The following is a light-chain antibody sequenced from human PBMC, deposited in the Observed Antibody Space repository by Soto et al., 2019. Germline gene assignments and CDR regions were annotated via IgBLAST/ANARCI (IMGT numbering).Light chain of an antibody. V-gene: IGKV1-33*01. J-gene: IGKJ4*01. Sequence: DTQMTQSPSSLSASVGDRVTITCQASQNIGNFLSWYQQRPGKAPKLLIYDASNLETGVPSRFSGGGSGTDFTFTINGLQSEDVATYYCQQYENLPPLTFGGGTKVDIK. CDR2: DAS. CDR1: QNIGNF. CDR3: QQYENLPPLT.